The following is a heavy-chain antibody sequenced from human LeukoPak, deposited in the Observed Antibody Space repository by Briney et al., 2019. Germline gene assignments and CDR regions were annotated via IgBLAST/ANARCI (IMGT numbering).Heavy chain of an antibody. Sequence: SETLSLTCAVYGGSFSGYYWSWIRQPPGKGLEWIGEINHSGSTNYNPSLKSRVTISVDTSKNQFSLKLSSVTAADTAVYYCARRRGVTSKNWFDPWGQGTLVTVSS. V-gene: IGHV4-34*01. CDR1: GGSFSGYY. J-gene: IGHJ5*02. CDR2: INHSGST. CDR3: ARRRGVTSKNWFDP. D-gene: IGHD3-10*01.